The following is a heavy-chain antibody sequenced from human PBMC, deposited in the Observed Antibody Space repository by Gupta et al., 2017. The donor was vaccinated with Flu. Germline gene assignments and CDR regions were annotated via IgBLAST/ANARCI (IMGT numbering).Heavy chain of an antibody. J-gene: IGHJ1*01. CDR2: IYYSGST. D-gene: IGHD3-16*01. CDR3: ARGIAKIKGVQYFQH. CDR1: GGSIRRGGYY. V-gene: IGHV4-31*03. Sequence: QVQLQESGPGLVKPSQTLSLTCTVSGGSIRRGGYYWSWIRQHPGKGLEWIGYIYYSGSTYYNPSLKSRVTISVDTSKNQFSLKLSSVTAADTAVHYCARGIAKIKGVQYFQHWGQGTLVTVSS.